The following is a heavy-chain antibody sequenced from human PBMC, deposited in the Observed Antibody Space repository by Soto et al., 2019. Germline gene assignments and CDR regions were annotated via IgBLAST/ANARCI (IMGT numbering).Heavy chain of an antibody. V-gene: IGHV3-21*01. D-gene: IGHD6-13*01. Sequence: EVQLVESGGGLVKPGGSLRLSCAASGFTFSSYSMNWVRQAPGKGLEWVSSISSSSSYIYYADSVKGRFTISRDNAKNSLYLQMNSLRAEDTAVYYCARDQTGSSSWYYYYGMDVWGQGTTVTVSS. CDR2: ISSSSSYI. J-gene: IGHJ6*02. CDR3: ARDQTGSSSWYYYYGMDV. CDR1: GFTFSSYS.